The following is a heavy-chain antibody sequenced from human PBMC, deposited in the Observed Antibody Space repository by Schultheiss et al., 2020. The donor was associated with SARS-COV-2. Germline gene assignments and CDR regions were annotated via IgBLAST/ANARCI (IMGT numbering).Heavy chain of an antibody. V-gene: IGHV3-48*02. Sequence: GSLKISCAASGFTFSPYSMNWVRQAPGKGLEWLAYMTGSSDTIYYADSVKGRFTISRDNAKSSLSLEMNSLRDEDTAVYYCARSNGHLDYWGQGTLVTVSS. J-gene: IGHJ4*02. CDR2: MTGSSDTI. CDR3: ARSNGHLDY. CDR1: GFTFSPYS. D-gene: IGHD2-8*01.